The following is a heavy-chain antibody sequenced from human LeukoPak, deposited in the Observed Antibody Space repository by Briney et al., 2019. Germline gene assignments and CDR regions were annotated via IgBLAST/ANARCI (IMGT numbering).Heavy chain of an antibody. CDR3: AKDLHRSGYPLLNWFDP. Sequence: GGSLRLSCAASGFTFSSYAMSWVRQAPGKGLEWVSAISGSGGSTYYADSVKGRFTISRDNSKNTLYLQMNSLRAEDTAVYYCAKDLHRSGYPLLNWFDPWGQGTLVTVSS. J-gene: IGHJ5*02. D-gene: IGHD3-22*01. CDR2: ISGSGGST. V-gene: IGHV3-23*01. CDR1: GFTFSSYA.